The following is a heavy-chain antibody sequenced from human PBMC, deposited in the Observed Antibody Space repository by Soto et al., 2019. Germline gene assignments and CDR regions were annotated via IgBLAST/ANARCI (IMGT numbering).Heavy chain of an antibody. CDR1: GYTFTSYY. Sequence: ASVKVSCKASGYTFTSYYMHWVRQAPGQGLEWMGIINPSGGSTSYAQKFQGRVTMTRDTSTSTVYMELSSLRSEDTAVYYCARLVGYYYDSSGSFDYWGQGTLVTVYS. CDR3: ARLVGYYYDSSGSFDY. V-gene: IGHV1-46*01. D-gene: IGHD3-22*01. J-gene: IGHJ4*02. CDR2: INPSGGST.